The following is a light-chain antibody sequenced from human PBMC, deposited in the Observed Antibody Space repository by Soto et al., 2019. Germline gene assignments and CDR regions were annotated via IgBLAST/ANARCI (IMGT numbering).Light chain of an antibody. CDR2: GAS. CDR3: QQYGSSPRT. Sequence: IVFKESPLPLALSPVEKAPPPYHASQSVSSSYLAWYQQKPGQAPRLLIYGASSRATGIPDRFSGSGSGTDFTLTISRLEPEDFAVYYCQQYGSSPRTFGQGTKVDI. CDR1: QSVSSSY. V-gene: IGKV3-20*01. J-gene: IGKJ1*01.